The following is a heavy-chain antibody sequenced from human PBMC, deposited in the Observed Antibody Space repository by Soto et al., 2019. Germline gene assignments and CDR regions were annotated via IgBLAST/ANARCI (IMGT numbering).Heavy chain of an antibody. CDR3: AKDIARYSGYEGAFDI. V-gene: IGHV3-9*01. J-gene: IGHJ3*02. CDR2: LDWNGVSI. CDR1: GFSFDDYV. Sequence: VQLVESGGGLVQPGRSLRLYCAASGFSFDDYVLHWVRQGPGKGLEWVSGLDWNGVSIGYADSVKGRFTISRDNAKNSLYLQMNSLRSEDTALYYCAKDIARYSGYEGAFDIWGQGTMVTVSS. D-gene: IGHD5-12*01.